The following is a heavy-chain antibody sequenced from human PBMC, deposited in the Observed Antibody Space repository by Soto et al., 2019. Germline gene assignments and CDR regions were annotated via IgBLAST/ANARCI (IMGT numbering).Heavy chain of an antibody. D-gene: IGHD6-19*01. CDR3: AKDSSSGWFDY. V-gene: IGHV3-30*18. CDR2: ISYDGSNK. CDR1: GFTFSSYG. J-gene: IGHJ4*02. Sequence: GGSLRLSCAASGFTFSSYGMHWVRQAPGKGLEWVAVISYDGSNKYYADPVKGRFTISRDNSKNTLYLQMNSLRAEDTAVYYCAKDSSSGWFDYWGQGTLVTVSS.